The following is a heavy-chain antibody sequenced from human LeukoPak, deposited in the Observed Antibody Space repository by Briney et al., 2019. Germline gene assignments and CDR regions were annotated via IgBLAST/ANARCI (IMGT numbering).Heavy chain of an antibody. D-gene: IGHD6-13*01. CDR2: ISRSGGST. V-gene: IGHV3-23*01. Sequence: GGSLRLSCAASGFTFSSYATSWVRQAPGKGLEWFAAISRSGGSTYYADSVKGRFTISRDNSKNTLYLQMNSLRAEDTAVDYCAKDPVGTEGGSSSWYLFFDYWGQGTLVTVSS. J-gene: IGHJ4*02. CDR3: AKDPVGTEGGSSSWYLFFDY. CDR1: GFTFSSYA.